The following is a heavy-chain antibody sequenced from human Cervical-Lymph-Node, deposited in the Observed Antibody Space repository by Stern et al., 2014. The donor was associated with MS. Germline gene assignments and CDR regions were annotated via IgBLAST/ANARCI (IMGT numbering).Heavy chain of an antibody. CDR1: GFTFSSSW. D-gene: IGHD3-22*01. V-gene: IGHV3-15*01. J-gene: IGHJ6*02. CDR3: STEYHYYGLDV. CDR2: SKSKTDDETP. Sequence: VQLVESGGGLVKPGGSLKLSCEASGFTFSSSWLSWVRQTPGKGLEGVGRSKSKTDDETPAYAPPVKRRFTIPKDESNNPLLLLMNALKTEDTAVYYCSTEYHYYGLDVWGQGTTVTVSS.